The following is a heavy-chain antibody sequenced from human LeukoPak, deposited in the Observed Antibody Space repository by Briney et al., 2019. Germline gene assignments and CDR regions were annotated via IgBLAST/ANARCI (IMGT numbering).Heavy chain of an antibody. CDR2: ISGSGGST. CDR1: GFTFSSYG. Sequence: GGSLRLSCAASGFTFSSYGMSWVRQAPGKGLEWVSAISGSGGSTYYADSVKGRFTISRDNSKNTLYLQMNSLRAEDTAVYYCARGVRIAVAGNIDYWGQGTLVTVSS. CDR3: ARGVRIAVAGNIDY. D-gene: IGHD6-19*01. V-gene: IGHV3-23*01. J-gene: IGHJ4*02.